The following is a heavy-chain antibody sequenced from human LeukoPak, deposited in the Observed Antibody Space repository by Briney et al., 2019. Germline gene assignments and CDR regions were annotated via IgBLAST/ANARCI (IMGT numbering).Heavy chain of an antibody. D-gene: IGHD2-21*01. V-gene: IGHV3-23*01. CDR1: GFTFRSHA. CDR3: AKDFRIGYSAHFDY. Sequence: PGRSLRLSCVGSGFTFRSHAMSWVRQAPEKGLEFVSGIYENGGTTYYADSVKGRFSISRDNSKNTLYLQMDSLRGEDTAVYYCAKDFRIGYSAHFDYWGQGALVTVSS. J-gene: IGHJ4*02. CDR2: IYENGGTT.